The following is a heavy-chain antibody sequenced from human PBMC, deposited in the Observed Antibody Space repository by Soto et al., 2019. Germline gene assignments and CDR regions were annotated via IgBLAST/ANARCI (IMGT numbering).Heavy chain of an antibody. D-gene: IGHD2-2*03. Sequence: PGESLKISCKTSGYSFISYWVAWVRQKPGKGLEWMGTFYPGDSTSTYSPSFQGQVTTSVDKSISTAYLHLSSLKASDTAMYYCAXIIGYCRNNDCSWTFDIWGRGTTVTVSS. CDR1: GYSFISYW. J-gene: IGHJ3*02. V-gene: IGHV5-51*01. CDR2: FYPGDSTS. CDR3: AXIIGYCRNNDCSWTFDI.